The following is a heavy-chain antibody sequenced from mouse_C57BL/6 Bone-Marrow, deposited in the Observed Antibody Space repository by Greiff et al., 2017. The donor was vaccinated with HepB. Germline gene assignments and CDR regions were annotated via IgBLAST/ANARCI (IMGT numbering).Heavy chain of an antibody. V-gene: IGHV10-3*01. CDR2: IRSKSSNYAT. CDR3: VRDYYGSSYWYVDV. J-gene: IGHJ1*03. CDR1: GFTFNTYA. D-gene: IGHD1-1*01. Sequence: EVQLVESGGGLVQPQGSLKLSCAASGFTFNTYAMHWVRQAPGKGLEWVARIRSKSSNYATYYADSVKDRFTISRDDSQSMLYLQMNNLKTEDTAMYYCVRDYYGSSYWYVDVWGTGTTVTVSS.